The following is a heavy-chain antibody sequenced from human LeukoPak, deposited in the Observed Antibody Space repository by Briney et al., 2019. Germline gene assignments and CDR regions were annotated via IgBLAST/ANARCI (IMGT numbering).Heavy chain of an antibody. V-gene: IGHV3-43D*03. CDR2: ISWDGGSS. J-gene: IGHJ5*01. CDR3: VKGGLAVPGTWFDS. CDR1: GYTFDDYG. Sequence: PGGSLRLSCVASGYTFDDYGMHWVRQAPGKGLEWVSLISWDGGSSDLADSVKGRFTISRDNSMNSLYLQMDSLRVEDTALYYCVKGGLAVPGTWFDSWGQGALVTVSS. D-gene: IGHD6-19*01.